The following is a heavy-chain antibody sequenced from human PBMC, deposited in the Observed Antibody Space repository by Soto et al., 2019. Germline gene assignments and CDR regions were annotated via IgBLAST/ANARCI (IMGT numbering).Heavy chain of an antibody. CDR2: INAGNGNT. D-gene: IGHD2-2*01. V-gene: IGHV1-3*01. CDR1: GYTFTSYA. Sequence: ASVKVSCKASGYTFTSYAMHWVRQAPGQRLEWMGWINAGNGNTKYSQKFQGRVTITRDTSASTAYMELSSLRSEDTAVYYCAYPGLFEDIVGVPAAQYYSYGMDDWGQGTTVTVSS. J-gene: IGHJ6*02. CDR3: AYPGLFEDIVGVPAAQYYSYGMDD.